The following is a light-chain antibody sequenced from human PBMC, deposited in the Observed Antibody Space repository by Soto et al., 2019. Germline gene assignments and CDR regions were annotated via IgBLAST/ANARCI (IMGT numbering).Light chain of an antibody. V-gene: IGLV2-14*01. J-gene: IGLJ1*01. Sequence: QSVLTQPASVSGSPGQSITISCTGTSSDVGGYSYVSWYQQHPGKAPKLMIYDVTNRPSGASNRFSGSKSGNAASLTISGLRAEDEADYYCSSYTSISTYVFGTGTKVTVL. CDR1: SSDVGGYSY. CDR3: SSYTSISTYV. CDR2: DVT.